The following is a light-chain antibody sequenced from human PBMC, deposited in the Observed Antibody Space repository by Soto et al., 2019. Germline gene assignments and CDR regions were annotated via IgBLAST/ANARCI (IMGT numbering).Light chain of an antibody. CDR2: AAS. Sequence: DIQMTQSPSSLSASVGDRVTITRRATQDISNYLAWYQQKPGKVPNLLIYAASPLQSGVPSRFSGSGSGTDFTLPISNLQPEDGATYYCQKYNSAPPWTFGHGTKVEI. V-gene: IGKV1-27*01. CDR1: QDISNY. CDR3: QKYNSAPPWT. J-gene: IGKJ1*01.